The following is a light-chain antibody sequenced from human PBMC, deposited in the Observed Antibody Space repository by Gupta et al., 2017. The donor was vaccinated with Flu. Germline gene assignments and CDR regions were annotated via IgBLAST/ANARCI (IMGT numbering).Light chain of an antibody. V-gene: IGKV2D-30*01. Sequence: VTLVQPASGARRARQSRVNNNSSTYFEWLQQSPGQAPRRLIHEGSDSHSGVPERFSGSASGTDFRLRISIVNADDVVVYYCRRGEGYPLTLGEGTKVEI. J-gene: IGKJ2*01. CDR1: QSRVNNNSSTY. CDR2: EGS. CDR3: RRGEGYPLT.